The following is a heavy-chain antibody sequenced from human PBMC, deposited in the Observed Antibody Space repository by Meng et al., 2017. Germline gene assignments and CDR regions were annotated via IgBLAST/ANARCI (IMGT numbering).Heavy chain of an antibody. D-gene: IGHD1-26*01. V-gene: IGHV1-18*01. CDR2: ISAYNGNT. Sequence: QVPLVQAGAEGKKPGASVKVSCKASGYTFTSYGISWVRQAPGQGLEWMGWISAYNGNTNYAQKLQGRVTMTTDTSTSTAYMELRSLRSDDTAVYYCASSSSGSYYWWFDPWGQGTLVTVSS. CDR1: GYTFTSYG. J-gene: IGHJ5*02. CDR3: ASSSSGSYYWWFDP.